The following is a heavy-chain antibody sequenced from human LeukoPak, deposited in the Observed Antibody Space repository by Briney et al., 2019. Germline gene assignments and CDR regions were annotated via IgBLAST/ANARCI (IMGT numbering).Heavy chain of an antibody. Sequence: PGGSLRLSCAASGFTFSSYSMNWVRQAPGKGLEWVSYISSSSSTIYYADSVKGRFTISRDNAKNSLYLQMNSLRAEDTAVYYCAREHTPYGSGCTAAYWGQGTLVTVSS. D-gene: IGHD6-19*01. CDR1: GFTFSSYS. J-gene: IGHJ4*02. V-gene: IGHV3-48*01. CDR2: ISSSSSTI. CDR3: AREHTPYGSGCTAAY.